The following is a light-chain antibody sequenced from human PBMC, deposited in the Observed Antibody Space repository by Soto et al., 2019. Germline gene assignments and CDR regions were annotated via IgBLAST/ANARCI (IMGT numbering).Light chain of an antibody. V-gene: IGKV3-20*01. CDR3: QQYGSSPPLT. CDR1: QSVSFSY. Sequence: EIVLTQSPGTLSLSPGERATLSCRASQSVSFSYLAWYHQKPGQAPRLLIYGASSRATGIPDRFSGSGSGTDFTLTISRLEPEDFALYYCQQYGSSPPLTFGQGTRVEIK. CDR2: GAS. J-gene: IGKJ1*01.